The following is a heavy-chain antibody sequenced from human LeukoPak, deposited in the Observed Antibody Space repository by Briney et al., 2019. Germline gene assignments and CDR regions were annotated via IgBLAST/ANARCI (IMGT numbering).Heavy chain of an antibody. D-gene: IGHD3-10*01. Sequence: PSETLSLTCAVYGGSFSGYYWSWIRQPPGKGLEWIGYIFYSGRTNDNPSLKSRVTISVDTSKNQFSLKLSSVTAADTAVYYCARDQELLWFGEGFDPWGQGTLVTVSS. V-gene: IGHV4-59*01. J-gene: IGHJ5*02. CDR2: IFYSGRT. CDR1: GGSFSGYY. CDR3: ARDQELLWFGEGFDP.